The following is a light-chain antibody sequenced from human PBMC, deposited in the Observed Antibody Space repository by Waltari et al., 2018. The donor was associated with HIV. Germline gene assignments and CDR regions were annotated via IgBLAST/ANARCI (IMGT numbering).Light chain of an antibody. V-gene: IGLV1-51*01. CDR3: GTWDSSLSAVV. CDR2: DND. Sequence: QSVLTQPPSVSAAPGQKVTISCSGSSPNIGNNYVSWYQQLPGTAPKLLIYDNDKGPAGIPDRFSGSKSGTAATLGITGLQTGDEADYYCGTWDSSLSAVVFGGGTKLTVL. J-gene: IGLJ2*01. CDR1: SPNIGNNY.